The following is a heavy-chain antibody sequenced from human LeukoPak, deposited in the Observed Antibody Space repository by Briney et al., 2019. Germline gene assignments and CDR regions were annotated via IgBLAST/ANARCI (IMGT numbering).Heavy chain of an antibody. D-gene: IGHD6-19*01. Sequence: SETLSLTCTVSGGSISSSSYYWGWIRQPPGKGLEWIGSIYYSGSTYYNPSLKSRVTISVDTSKNQFSLKLSSVTAADTAVYYCARASVGSGWYGGGFDYWGQGTLVTVSS. V-gene: IGHV4-39*07. CDR2: IYYSGST. CDR3: ARASVGSGWYGGGFDY. CDR1: GGSISSSSYY. J-gene: IGHJ4*02.